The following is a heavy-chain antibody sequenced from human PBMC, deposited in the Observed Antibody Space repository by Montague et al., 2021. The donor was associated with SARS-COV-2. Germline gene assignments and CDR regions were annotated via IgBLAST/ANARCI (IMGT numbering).Heavy chain of an antibody. D-gene: IGHD3-22*01. CDR2: INHSGST. CDR3: ARSKPVSSAYYYYGMDV. V-gene: IGHV4-59*12. J-gene: IGHJ6*02. CDR1: GGSISSYY. Sequence: SETLSLTCAVSGGSISSYYWSWIRQPPGKGLEWIWDINHSGSTDYNPSLKSRVTIPVATSKNQFSLKLSSVTAAATAVYYCARSKPVSSAYYYYGMDVWGQGTTVTVSS.